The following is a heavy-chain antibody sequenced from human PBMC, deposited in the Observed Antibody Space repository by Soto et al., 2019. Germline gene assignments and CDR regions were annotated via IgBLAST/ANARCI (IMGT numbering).Heavy chain of an antibody. D-gene: IGHD6-19*01. J-gene: IGHJ4*02. CDR1: GFTFSDYL. CDR3: AIGPWLGK. V-gene: IGHV3-7*01. CDR2: RKQDGNEK. Sequence: EVQLVDSGGALVQPGESLRLSCAASGFTFSDYLMTWVRQAQGKGLEWVATRKQDGNEKYFVDSVKGRFTISRDNAKNTLYLEVNALRAVWTAVYDCAIGPWLGKWGPGALVTVSS.